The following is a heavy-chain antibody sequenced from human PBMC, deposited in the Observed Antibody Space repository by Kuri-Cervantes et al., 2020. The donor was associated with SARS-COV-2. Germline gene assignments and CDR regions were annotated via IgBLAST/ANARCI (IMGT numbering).Heavy chain of an antibody. CDR2: ISYDGFDR. CDR1: GFAFESYG. J-gene: IGHJ4*02. V-gene: IGHV3-30*18. CDR3: AKDLIGHPLFDY. Sequence: GESLKISCAASGFAFESYGMHWVRQAPGKGLEWVAAISYDGFDRYYYADSVKGRFTVSRDNSKNTLYLQMNSLRAEDTAVYYCAKDLIGHPLFDYWGQGTLVTVSS. D-gene: IGHD2-8*01.